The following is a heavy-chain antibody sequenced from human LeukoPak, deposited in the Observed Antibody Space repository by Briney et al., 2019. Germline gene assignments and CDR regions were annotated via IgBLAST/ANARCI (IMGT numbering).Heavy chain of an antibody. CDR2: IKGDGSEE. J-gene: IGHJ5*02. CDR3: ARDARTSPRYTWFDR. V-gene: IGHV3-7*05. CDR1: EFTFSDYW. Sequence: GGSLILSCAASEFTFSDYWMSWVRQAPGKGLEWVAKIKGDGSEEFYVDSVKGRFSISRDNAKNSLYLQMSSLRDEDTAVYYCARDARTSPRYTWFDRWGHGTLVTVSP.